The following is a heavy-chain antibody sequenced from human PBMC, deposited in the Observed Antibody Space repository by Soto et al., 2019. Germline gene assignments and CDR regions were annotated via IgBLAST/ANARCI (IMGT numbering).Heavy chain of an antibody. V-gene: IGHV1-69*01. Sequence: SGAEVKKPGSSVKVSCKASGGTFSSYAISWVRQAPGQGLEWMGGIIPISGTANYAQKFQGRVTITADESTSTDYMELSSLRSEDTAVYYCARSQGSSTSLEIYYYYYYGMDVWGQGTTVTVSS. CDR1: GGTFSSYA. CDR3: ARSQGSSTSLEIYYYYYYGMDV. D-gene: IGHD2-2*01. CDR2: IIPISGTA. J-gene: IGHJ6*02.